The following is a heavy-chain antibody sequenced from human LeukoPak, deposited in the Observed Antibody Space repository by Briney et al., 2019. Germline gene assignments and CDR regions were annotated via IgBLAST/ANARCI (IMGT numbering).Heavy chain of an antibody. J-gene: IGHJ4*02. D-gene: IGHD6-13*01. CDR3: ARGYSSSWLYFDN. Sequence: GGSLRLSCAASGFTFSSYDMSWVRQAPGKGLEWVSFIRSDGGSTLYADSVKGRFTTSRDNSKNTLYLQMNSLRAEDTAVYYCARGYSSSWLYFDNWGQGTLVTVSS. CDR2: IRSDGGST. V-gene: IGHV3-23*01. CDR1: GFTFSSYD.